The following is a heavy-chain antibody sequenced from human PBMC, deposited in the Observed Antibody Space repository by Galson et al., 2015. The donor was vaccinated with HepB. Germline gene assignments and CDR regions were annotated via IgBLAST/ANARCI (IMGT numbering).Heavy chain of an antibody. CDR2: INAGNGNT. V-gene: IGHV1-3*01. Sequence: SVKVSCKASGYTFTSYTIHWVRQAPGQRLEWMGWINAGNGNTKYSQKFQGRVSVTRDTSATTAYMDLSSLRSEDTAVYYCARLYSDYHTPSHYSGMDVSRPGTPVTVSS. D-gene: IGHD5-12*01. CDR1: GYTFTSYT. CDR3: ARLYSDYHTPSHYSGMDV. J-gene: IGHJ6*02.